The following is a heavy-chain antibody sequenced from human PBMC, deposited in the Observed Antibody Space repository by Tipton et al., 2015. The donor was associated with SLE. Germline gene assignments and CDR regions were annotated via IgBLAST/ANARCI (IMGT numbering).Heavy chain of an antibody. J-gene: IGHJ4*02. D-gene: IGHD3-22*01. Sequence: SLRLSCAASGFTFSSYEMNWVRQAPGKGLEWVSYISSSGSTIYYADSVKGRFTISRDNSKNTLYLQMNSLRAEDTAVYYCARDYYDSSGYFDYWGQGTLVTVSS. CDR1: GFTFSSYE. CDR3: ARDYYDSSGYFDY. CDR2: ISSSGSTI. V-gene: IGHV3-48*03.